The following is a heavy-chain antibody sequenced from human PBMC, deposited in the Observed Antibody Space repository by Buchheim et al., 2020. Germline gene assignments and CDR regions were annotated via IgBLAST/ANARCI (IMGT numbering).Heavy chain of an antibody. J-gene: IGHJ4*02. V-gene: IGHV2-5*02. Sequence: QIPLQESGPTLVKPTQTLTLTCTFSGFSLSTSGVGVGWIRQPPGKALEWLALIYWDDDKRYSPSLKSRLTITKDTSKNQAVLTMTNMDPVDTATYYCAHRPGDNDFWCGYYLNPYFDYWGQGTL. CDR1: GFSLSTSGVG. CDR3: AHRPGDNDFWCGYYLNPYFDY. CDR2: IYWDDDK. D-gene: IGHD3-3*01.